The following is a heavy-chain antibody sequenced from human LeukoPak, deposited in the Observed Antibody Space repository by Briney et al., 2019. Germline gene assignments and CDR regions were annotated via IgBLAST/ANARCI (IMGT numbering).Heavy chain of an antibody. D-gene: IGHD6-19*01. Sequence: PSETLSLTCAVYGGSFSGYYWSWIRQPPGKGLEWIGEINHSGSTNYNPSLKSRVTISVDTSKNQFSLKLSSVTAADTAVYYCARAYGYSSGRTLDYWGQATLVTVSS. CDR1: GGSFSGYY. CDR2: INHSGST. J-gene: IGHJ4*02. V-gene: IGHV4-34*01. CDR3: ARAYGYSSGRTLDY.